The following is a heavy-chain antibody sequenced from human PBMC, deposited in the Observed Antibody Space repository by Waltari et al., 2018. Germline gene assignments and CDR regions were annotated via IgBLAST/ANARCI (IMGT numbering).Heavy chain of an antibody. Sequence: QVQLQQWGAGLLKPSETLSLTCAVYGGSFSGYYWSWIRQPPGKGLVGIGESKHSGSTNDDPSLKSRVTISVDTSKNQFSLKLSSVTAADTAVYYCARRSRWEGKEFDYWGQGTLVTVSS. V-gene: IGHV4-34*01. CDR2: SKHSGST. CDR1: GGSFSGYY. CDR3: ARRSRWEGKEFDY. J-gene: IGHJ4*02. D-gene: IGHD6-13*01.